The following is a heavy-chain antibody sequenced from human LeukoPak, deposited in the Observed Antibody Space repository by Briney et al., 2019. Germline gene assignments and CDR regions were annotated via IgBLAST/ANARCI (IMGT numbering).Heavy chain of an antibody. J-gene: IGHJ6*02. CDR2: IYYSGST. D-gene: IGHD3-16*01. Sequence: PSETLSLTCTVSGYSISSGYYWGWIRQPPGKGLEWIGYIYYSGSTNYNPSLKSRVTISVDTSKNQFSLKLSSVTAADTAVYYCARDVGGHDGMDVWGQGTTVTVSS. V-gene: IGHV4-61*01. CDR3: ARDVGGHDGMDV. CDR1: GYSISSGYY.